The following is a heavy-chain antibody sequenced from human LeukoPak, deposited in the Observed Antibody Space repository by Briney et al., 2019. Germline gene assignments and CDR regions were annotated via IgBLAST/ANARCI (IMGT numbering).Heavy chain of an antibody. CDR2: IYYSGST. J-gene: IGHJ5*02. CDR1: GGSISSSSYN. CDR3: ARSPVGLLDPQNWFDP. Sequence: KPSETLSLTCTVSGGSISSSSYNWGWIRQPPGKGLEWIGSIYYSGSTYYNPSLKSRVTISVDTSKNQFSLKLSSVTAADTAVFYCARSPVGLLDPQNWFDPWGQGTLVTVSS. D-gene: IGHD3-22*01. V-gene: IGHV4-39*01.